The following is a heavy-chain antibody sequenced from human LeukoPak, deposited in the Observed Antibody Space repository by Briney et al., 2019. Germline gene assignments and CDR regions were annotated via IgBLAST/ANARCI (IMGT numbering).Heavy chain of an antibody. J-gene: IGHJ5*02. CDR1: GDSIKSSSYY. D-gene: IGHD6-19*01. CDR2: IYYSGTT. Sequence: PSETLSLTCTVSGDSIKSSSYYWAWVRQPPGKGLEWIASIYYSGTTYYNPSLKGRVTISVDTSKNQFSLKLSSVTAADTAVYYCARGLTLSSGWYYRTGWKYNWFDPWGQGTLVTVSS. V-gene: IGHV4-39*07. CDR3: ARGLTLSSGWYYRTGWKYNWFDP.